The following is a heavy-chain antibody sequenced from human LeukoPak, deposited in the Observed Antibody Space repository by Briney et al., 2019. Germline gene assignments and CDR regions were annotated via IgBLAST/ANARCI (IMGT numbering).Heavy chain of an antibody. Sequence: GGSLRLSCAASGFTFNTYEMNWVRQAPGKGLEWLAYIPSSGSTINYADYVKGRFTISRDNAKNSLYLQMNSLRAEDTAVYYCARGGWNYVFNYWGQGTLVTVSS. CDR2: IPSSGSTI. CDR1: GFTFNTYE. D-gene: IGHD1-7*01. J-gene: IGHJ4*02. CDR3: ARGGWNYVFNY. V-gene: IGHV3-48*03.